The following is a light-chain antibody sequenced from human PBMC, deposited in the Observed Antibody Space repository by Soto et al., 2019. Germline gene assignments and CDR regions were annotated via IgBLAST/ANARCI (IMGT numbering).Light chain of an antibody. CDR1: QGISTY. CDR2: AAS. CDR3: QQSYNTTWT. Sequence: DIQMTQSPSSLSESAGARVPITCRASQGISTYLNWYQQKPGKAPKLLIYAASSLQSGAPSRFSGSGSETDFTLTISSLQPEDFATYSCQQSYNTTWTFGQGTKVDIK. V-gene: IGKV1-39*01. J-gene: IGKJ1*01.